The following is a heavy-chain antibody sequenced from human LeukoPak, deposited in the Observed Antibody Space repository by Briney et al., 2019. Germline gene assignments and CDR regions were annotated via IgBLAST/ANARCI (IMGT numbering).Heavy chain of an antibody. CDR3: ARDIGVGYSSGWSLGY. D-gene: IGHD6-19*01. Sequence: GGSLRLSCAASGFTFSSYSMNWVRQAPGKGLEWVSSTSSSSSYIYYADSVKGRFTISRDNAKNSLYLQMNSLRAEDTAVYYCARDIGVGYSSGWSLGYWGQGTLVTVSS. CDR1: GFTFSSYS. J-gene: IGHJ4*02. CDR2: TSSSSSYI. V-gene: IGHV3-21*01.